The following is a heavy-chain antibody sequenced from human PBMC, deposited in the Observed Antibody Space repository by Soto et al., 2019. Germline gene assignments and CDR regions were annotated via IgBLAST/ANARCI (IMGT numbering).Heavy chain of an antibody. CDR2: ISYDGSNR. Sequence: PGGSLRLSCAASGFTFSSYGMHWVRQAPGKGLEWVAVISYDGSNRNSADSVKGRFTISRDNSKNTLYLQMNSLRVEDTAVYYCAKDEVRTPSLYAMDVWGQGNTVTVSS. CDR3: AKDEVRTPSLYAMDV. J-gene: IGHJ6*02. V-gene: IGHV3-30*18. CDR1: GFTFSSYG. D-gene: IGHD3-10*01.